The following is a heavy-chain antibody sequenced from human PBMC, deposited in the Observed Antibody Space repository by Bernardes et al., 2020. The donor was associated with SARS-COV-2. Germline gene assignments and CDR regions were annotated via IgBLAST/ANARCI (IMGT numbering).Heavy chain of an antibody. D-gene: IGHD5-18*01. CDR1: GGSISSGDYY. Sequence: SETLSLTCTVSGGSISSGDYYWSWIRQPPGKGLEWIGYIYYSGSTYYNPSLKSRVTISVDTSKNQFSLKLSSVTAADTAVYYCARAIRGYSYVVDFDAFGIWGQETMVTISS. CDR2: IYYSGST. J-gene: IGHJ3*02. CDR3: ARAIRGYSYVVDFDAFGI. V-gene: IGHV4-30-4*08.